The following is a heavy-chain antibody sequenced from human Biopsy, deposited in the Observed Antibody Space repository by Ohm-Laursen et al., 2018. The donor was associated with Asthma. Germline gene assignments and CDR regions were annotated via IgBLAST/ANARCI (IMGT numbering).Heavy chain of an antibody. J-gene: IGHJ4*02. D-gene: IGHD3-22*01. CDR3: ARGDSSNWSHYYFDY. V-gene: IGHV4-59*01. CDR2: IYYTGTT. Sequence: SETLSLTCTVSGGSIRGFYWSWIRQPPGKGLAWIGYIYYTGTTNYNPSLKSRVSISVDTSKNQFSLKLTSVTAADTAVYYCARGDSSNWSHYYFDYWGQGTLVTVSS. CDR1: GGSIRGFY.